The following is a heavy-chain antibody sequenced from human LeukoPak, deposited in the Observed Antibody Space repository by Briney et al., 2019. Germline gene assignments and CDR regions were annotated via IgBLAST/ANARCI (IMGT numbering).Heavy chain of an antibody. Sequence: ASVKDSCKASGYTFTSYDINWVRQATGQGLEWMGWMNPNSGNTGYAQKFQGRVTMTRNTSISTAYMELSSLRSEDTAVYYCARGGYSYGSDYYYYMDVWGKGTTVTVSS. V-gene: IGHV1-8*01. CDR1: GYTFTSYD. CDR2: MNPNSGNT. J-gene: IGHJ6*03. CDR3: ARGGYSYGSDYYYYMDV. D-gene: IGHD5-18*01.